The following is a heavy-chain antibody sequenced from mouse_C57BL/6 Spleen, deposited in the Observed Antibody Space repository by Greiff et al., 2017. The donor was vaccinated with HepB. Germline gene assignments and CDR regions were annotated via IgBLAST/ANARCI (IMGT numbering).Heavy chain of an antibody. CDR1: VYTLGSYW. J-gene: IGHJ4*01. Sequence: QVQLQQPAAELVKSGASVKLSCKASVYTLGSYWLQWVQQGPGQGLEWIGEFDPSDSYTNYNLKFKGKATLTVDTSSSTAYMRLCSLTSEDSAVYNCAALAYAMDSWGPGSAVSVSS. CDR3: AALAYAMDS. CDR2: FDPSDSYT. V-gene: IGHV1-50*01.